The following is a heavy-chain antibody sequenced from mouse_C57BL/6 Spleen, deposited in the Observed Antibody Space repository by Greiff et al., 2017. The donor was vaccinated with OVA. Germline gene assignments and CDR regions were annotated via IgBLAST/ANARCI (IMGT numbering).Heavy chain of an antibody. CDR2: IYPGDGDT. CDR1: GYAFSSSW. J-gene: IGHJ2*01. Sequence: QVQLQQSGPELVKPGASVKISCKASGYAFSSSWMNWVKQRPGKGLEWIGRIYPGDGDTNYNGKFKGKATLTADKSSSTAYMQLSSLTSEDSAVYFCAREITTGFDDWGQGTTLTVSS. CDR3: AREITTGFDD. V-gene: IGHV1-82*01. D-gene: IGHD1-1*01.